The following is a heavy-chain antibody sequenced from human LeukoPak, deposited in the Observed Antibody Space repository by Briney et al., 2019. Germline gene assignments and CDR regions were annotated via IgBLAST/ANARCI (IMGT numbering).Heavy chain of an antibody. V-gene: IGHV3-30*18. CDR2: ISNDGSNK. CDR3: AKAIRESYCSGGSCYSPPYDAFDI. CDR1: GFTFSSYG. Sequence: GGSLRLSCAASGFTFSSYGMHWVRQAPGKGLEWVAVISNDGSNKYYADSVKGRFTISRDNSKNTLYLQMNSLRAEDTAVYYCAKAIRESYCSGGSCYSPPYDAFDIWGQGTMVTVSS. D-gene: IGHD2-15*01. J-gene: IGHJ3*02.